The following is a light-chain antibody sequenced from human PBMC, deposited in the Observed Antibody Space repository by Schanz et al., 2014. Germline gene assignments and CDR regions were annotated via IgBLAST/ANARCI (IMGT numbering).Light chain of an antibody. J-gene: IGLJ1*01. CDR3: SSYTSSTPLV. CDR1: SSDVGGYNY. CDR2: EVS. V-gene: IGLV2-8*01. Sequence: QSALTQPPSASGSPGQSVTISCTGTSSDVGGYNYVSWYQQHPGKAPKLMIYEVSKRPSGVPDRFSGYKSGNTASLTISGLQAEDEADYYCSSYTSSTPLVFGTGTKLTVL.